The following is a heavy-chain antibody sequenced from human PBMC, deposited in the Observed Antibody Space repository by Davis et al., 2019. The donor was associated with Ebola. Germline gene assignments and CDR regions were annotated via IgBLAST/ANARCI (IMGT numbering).Heavy chain of an antibody. CDR2: INHSGST. Sequence: MPSETLSLTCAVYGGSFSGYYWSWIRQPPGKGLEWIGEINHSGSTNYNPSLKSRVTISVDPSKNQFSLKLSSVTAADTAVYYCARGRWSGYRYYYYYYGMDVWGQGTTVTVSS. J-gene: IGHJ6*02. V-gene: IGHV4-34*01. D-gene: IGHD3-3*01. CDR1: GGSFSGYY. CDR3: ARGRWSGYRYYYYYYGMDV.